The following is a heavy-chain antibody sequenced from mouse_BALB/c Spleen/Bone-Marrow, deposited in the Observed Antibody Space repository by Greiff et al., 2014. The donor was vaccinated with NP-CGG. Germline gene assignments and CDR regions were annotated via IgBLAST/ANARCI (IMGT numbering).Heavy chain of an antibody. J-gene: IGHJ3*01. D-gene: IGHD2-2*01. V-gene: IGHV1S81*02. CDR1: GYTFTSYY. CDR2: INPSNGGA. CDR3: TTSRGYNWFAY. Sequence: QVQLKHSGAELVKPGALVKLSCKASGYTFTSYYMYWGKQRPGQGLEWIGEINPSNGGAGFNEKFKIKATLTVDKSSSTAYMQLSSLTSEDSAVYYCTTSRGYNWFAYWGQGTLVTVSA.